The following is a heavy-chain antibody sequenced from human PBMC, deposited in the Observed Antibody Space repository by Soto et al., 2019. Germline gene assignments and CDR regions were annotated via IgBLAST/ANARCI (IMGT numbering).Heavy chain of an antibody. CDR1: GFTFSNYG. CDR3: AKRDEEGHDY. Sequence: QVQLVESGGGVVQPGRSLRLSCAASGFTFSNYGMHWVRQAPGKGLEWVAVISYDGSNKYYADSVKGRFTISRDNSKNTLYLQMNSLRAEDTAVYYCAKRDEEGHDYWGQGTLVTVSS. D-gene: IGHD2-21*02. J-gene: IGHJ4*02. V-gene: IGHV3-30*18. CDR2: ISYDGSNK.